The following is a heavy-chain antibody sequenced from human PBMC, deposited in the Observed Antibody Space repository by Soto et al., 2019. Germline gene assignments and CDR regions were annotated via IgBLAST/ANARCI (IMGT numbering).Heavy chain of an antibody. CDR2: INHSGST. V-gene: IGHV4-34*01. J-gene: IGHJ4*02. Sequence: TLSLTCAVYGGSFSGYYWSWIRQPPGKGLEWIGEINHSGSTNYNPSLKSRVTISVDTSKNQFSLKLSSVTAADTAVYYCAYTIYCSSTSCYGFDYWGQGTMVTVSS. CDR1: GGSFSGYY. CDR3: AYTIYCSSTSCYGFDY. D-gene: IGHD2-2*01.